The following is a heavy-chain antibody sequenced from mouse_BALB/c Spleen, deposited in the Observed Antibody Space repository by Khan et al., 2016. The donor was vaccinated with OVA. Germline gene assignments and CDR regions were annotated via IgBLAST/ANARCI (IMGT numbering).Heavy chain of an antibody. V-gene: IGHV1-7*01. CDR1: GYTFTTYW. J-gene: IGHJ3*01. Sequence: QVQLQQSGAELAKPGASVKLSCKASGYTFTTYWMHWVKQRPGQGLEWIGYIDPSTGYTEYNQKFKDKATLTTDKSSSTAYMQLSSLTSEDSAVYYCARRELYGSFAYWGQGTLVTVSA. D-gene: IGHD1-1*02. CDR3: ARRELYGSFAY. CDR2: IDPSTGYT.